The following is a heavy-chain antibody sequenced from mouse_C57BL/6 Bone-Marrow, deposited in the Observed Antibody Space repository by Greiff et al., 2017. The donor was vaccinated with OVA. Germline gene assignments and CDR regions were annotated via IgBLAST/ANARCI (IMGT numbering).Heavy chain of an antibody. V-gene: IGHV7-1*01. CDR2: SRNKANDYTT. Sequence: EVNVVESGGGLVQSGRSLRLSCATSGFTFSDFYMEWVRQAPGKGLEWIAASRNKANDYTTEYSASVKGRFIVSRDTSESILYLQMNALRAEDTAIYYCARAVPWYFDVWGTGTTVTVSS. J-gene: IGHJ1*03. D-gene: IGHD5-1*01. CDR1: GFTFSDFY. CDR3: ARAVPWYFDV.